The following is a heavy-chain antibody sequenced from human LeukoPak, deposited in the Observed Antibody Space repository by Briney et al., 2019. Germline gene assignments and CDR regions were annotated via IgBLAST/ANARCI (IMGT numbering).Heavy chain of an antibody. CDR3: ARPMVRGQEYFQH. V-gene: IGHV4-39*01. J-gene: IGHJ1*01. D-gene: IGHD3-10*01. CDR1: GGSISSSSYY. Sequence: SETLSLTCTVSGGSISSSSYYWGWIRQPPGKGLEWIGSIYYSGSTYYNPSLKSRVTISVDTSKNQFSLKLSSVTAADTAVYYCARPMVRGQEYFQHWGQGTLVTVSS. CDR2: IYYSGST.